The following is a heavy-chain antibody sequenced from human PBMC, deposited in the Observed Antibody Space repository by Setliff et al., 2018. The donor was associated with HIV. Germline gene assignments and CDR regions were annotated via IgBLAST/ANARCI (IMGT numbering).Heavy chain of an antibody. V-gene: IGHV4-4*02. CDR3: AGESTLSGQSD. J-gene: IGHJ4*02. D-gene: IGHD1-1*01. CDR1: GASVSDTIW. Sequence: PSETLSLTCAVSGASVSDTIWWSWVRQSPGKGLEWIGEMFHSGTTHYNPSLKSRVTLSLDKSRNQISLKLTSVTAADTGVYYCAGESTLSGQSDWGQGTLVTVSS. CDR2: MFHSGTT.